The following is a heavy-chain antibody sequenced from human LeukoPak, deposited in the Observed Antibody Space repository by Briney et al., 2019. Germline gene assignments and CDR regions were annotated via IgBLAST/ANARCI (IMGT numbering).Heavy chain of an antibody. CDR1: GASISSYY. V-gene: IGHV4-59*01. Sequence: SETLSLTCTVSGASISSYYWSWIRQPPGKGLEWIGYIYYTGSTNYNPSLKSRVTISLDTSKNQFSLKLNSVTAADTAVYYCARDRSEEYFDWLTTQNSLYYYYGMDVWGQGTTVTVSS. CDR2: IYYTGST. D-gene: IGHD3-9*01. CDR3: ARDRSEEYFDWLTTQNSLYYYYGMDV. J-gene: IGHJ6*02.